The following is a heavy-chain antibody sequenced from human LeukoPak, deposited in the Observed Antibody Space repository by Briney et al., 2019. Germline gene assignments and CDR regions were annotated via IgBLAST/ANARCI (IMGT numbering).Heavy chain of an antibody. CDR1: GFTFSSPV. CDR2: ISGSGGST. CDR3: AKAPRIQLWFDY. D-gene: IGHD5-18*01. Sequence: AGGSLRLSCAVSGFTFSSPVVSWVRQAPGTGLEWISAISGSGGSTYYADSVRGRFTISRDNSKSTLYLQMNSLRAEDTAVYFCAKAPRIQLWFDYWGQGTLVTVSS. J-gene: IGHJ4*02. V-gene: IGHV3-23*01.